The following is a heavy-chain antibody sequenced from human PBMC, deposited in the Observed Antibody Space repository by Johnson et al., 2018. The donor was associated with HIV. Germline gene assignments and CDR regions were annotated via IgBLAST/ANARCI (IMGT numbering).Heavy chain of an antibody. J-gene: IGHJ3*02. CDR2: ISYAGRNK. V-gene: IGHV3-30*01. CDR1: GFTFSSYP. CDR3: ARGYSSSSANAFDI. Sequence: VQLVESGGGVVQPGRSLRLSCAASGFTFSSYPMHWVRQAPGKGPDWVAVISYAGRNKYYADSVKGRFTISRDNSKTTLYLQRNRMRVEDKAVYYCARGYSSSSANAFDIWGQGTMVTVSS. D-gene: IGHD6-6*01.